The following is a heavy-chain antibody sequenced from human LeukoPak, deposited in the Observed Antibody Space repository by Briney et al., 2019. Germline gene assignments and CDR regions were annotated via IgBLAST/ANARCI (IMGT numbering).Heavy chain of an antibody. CDR2: IYHSGST. V-gene: IGHV4-38-2*01. Sequence: PSETLSLTCAVSGYSISSGYYWGRIRPPPGKGLEWIGSIYHSGSTYYNPSLKSRVTISVDTSKNQFSLKLSSVTAADTAVYYCALLGYCSSTSCSPDYWGQGTLVTVSS. CDR1: GYSISSGYY. CDR3: ALLGYCSSTSCSPDY. J-gene: IGHJ4*02. D-gene: IGHD2-2*01.